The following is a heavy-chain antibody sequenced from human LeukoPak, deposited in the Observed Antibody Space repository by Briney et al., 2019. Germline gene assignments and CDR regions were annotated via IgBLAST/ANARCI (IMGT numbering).Heavy chain of an antibody. CDR3: ASYYDFWSGNFDY. D-gene: IGHD3-3*01. Sequence: SVKVSCKASGYTFTSYGISWVRQAPGQGLEWMGGIIPIFGAANYAQKFQGRVTITADESTSTAYMELSSLRSEDTAVYYCASYYDFWSGNFDYWGQGTLVTVSS. CDR1: GYTFTSYG. CDR2: IIPIFGAA. V-gene: IGHV1-69*13. J-gene: IGHJ4*02.